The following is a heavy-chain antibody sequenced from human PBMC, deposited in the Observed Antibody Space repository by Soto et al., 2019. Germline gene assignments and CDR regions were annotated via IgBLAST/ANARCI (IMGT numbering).Heavy chain of an antibody. J-gene: IGHJ4*02. CDR1: GFTFTSSA. CDR3: AAGYYYDSSGYYHYYFDY. CDR2: IVVGSGNT. V-gene: IGHV1-58*02. Sequence: VASVKVSCKASGFTFTSSAMQWVRQARGQRLEWIGWIVVGSGNTYYAQKFQERVTITRDMSTSTAYMELSSLRSEDTAVYYCAAGYYYDSSGYYHYYFDYWGQGTLVTVSS. D-gene: IGHD3-22*01.